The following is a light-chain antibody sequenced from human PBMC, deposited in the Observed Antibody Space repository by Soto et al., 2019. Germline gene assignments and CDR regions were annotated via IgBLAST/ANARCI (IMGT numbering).Light chain of an antibody. CDR3: QTWGTGIQV. V-gene: IGLV4-69*01. CDR2: LNSDGSH. CDR1: SGHNTYA. Sequence: QPVLTQSPSASASLGASVKLTCTLSSGHNTYAIAWHQQRPEKGPRYLMKLNSDGSHSKGDGIPDRFSGSSSGAERYLTISSLQSEDEADYYCQTWGTGIQVFGGGTKLTVL. J-gene: IGLJ2*01.